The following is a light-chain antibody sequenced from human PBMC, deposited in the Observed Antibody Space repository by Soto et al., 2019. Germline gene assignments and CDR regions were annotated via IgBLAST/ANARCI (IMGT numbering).Light chain of an antibody. J-gene: IGKJ2*01. CDR3: HQYGSSPLYT. CDR1: QSVSSSY. V-gene: IGKV3-20*01. Sequence: EIVLTQSPGTLSLSPGERVTLSCKASQSVSSSYLAWYQQKPGQAPRLLIYGASSRATGIPDRFSGSGSGTDFTLTISRLEPEDLAVYYCHQYGSSPLYTFGQGTKLEIK. CDR2: GAS.